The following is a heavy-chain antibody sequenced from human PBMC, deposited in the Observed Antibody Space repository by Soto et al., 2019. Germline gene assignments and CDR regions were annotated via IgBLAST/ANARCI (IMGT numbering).Heavy chain of an antibody. Sequence: QVQLQESGPGLVKPSRPFPLTSPSPVGSITGVNYYWVWFRKPPNKGLEWIGHIYNGGSTYNNPSLKSRVTISVDTSKNQFSLKLSSVSAADTAVYYCTRGPSGDKVDYWGQGTLVTVSS. D-gene: IGHD7-27*01. J-gene: IGHJ4*02. CDR1: VGSITGVNYY. CDR3: TRGPSGDKVDY. V-gene: IGHV4-30-4*01. CDR2: IYNGGST.